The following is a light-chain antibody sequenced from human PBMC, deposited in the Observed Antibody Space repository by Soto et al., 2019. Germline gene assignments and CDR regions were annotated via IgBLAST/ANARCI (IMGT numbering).Light chain of an antibody. V-gene: IGKV1-5*01. CDR1: QRMSGW. Sequence: DIQMTHSPSTLSASVCDTVTITFRASQRMSGWLAWHQQKPGKAPKLLIYDVSALKRGVPPRFSGSGSGTEFTLTISSLQSEDFAVYFCQQYADWPKTFGQGTKVDIK. CDR3: QQYADWPKT. CDR2: DVS. J-gene: IGKJ1*01.